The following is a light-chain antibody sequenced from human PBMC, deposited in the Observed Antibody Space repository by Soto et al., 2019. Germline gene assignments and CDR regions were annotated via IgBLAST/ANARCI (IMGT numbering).Light chain of an antibody. CDR2: GAS. V-gene: IGKV3-15*01. CDR3: QQYHKWPLT. CDR1: QSVSSN. J-gene: IGKJ4*01. Sequence: EIVMTQSPVTLSVSPGERATLSCRASQSVSSNLAWYQQKPGQAPRLLIYGASTRATGIPARFGGSGSGTEFILTISSLQSEDFAVYYCQQYHKWPLTFGGGTKVEI.